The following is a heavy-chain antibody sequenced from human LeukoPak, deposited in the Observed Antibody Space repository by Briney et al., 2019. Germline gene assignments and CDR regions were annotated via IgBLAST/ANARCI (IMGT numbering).Heavy chain of an antibody. J-gene: IGHJ4*02. CDR1: GGSFSGDY. CDR3: ARAKGMTGSYFDS. D-gene: IGHD3-9*01. Sequence: PSETLSLTCAVHGGSFSGDYWSWIRQPPGKGLEWIGEINHSGSTNYNPSLKSRVTISVDTSKNQFSLKLTSVTAADTAVYYCARAKGMTGSYFDSWGQGTLVTVSS. V-gene: IGHV4-34*01. CDR2: INHSGST.